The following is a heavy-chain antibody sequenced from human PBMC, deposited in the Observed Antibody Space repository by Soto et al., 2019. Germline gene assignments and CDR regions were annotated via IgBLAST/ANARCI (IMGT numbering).Heavy chain of an antibody. CDR2: IYYSGST. Sequence: QLQLQESGPGLVKPSETLSLTCTVSGGSISSSSYYWGWIRQPPGQGLEWIGSIYYSGSTYYNPSLKSRVTISVDTSKNQFSLKLSSVTAADTAVYYCARLYSGSGTVDYWGQGTLVTVSS. V-gene: IGHV4-39*01. CDR3: ARLYSGSGTVDY. J-gene: IGHJ4*02. CDR1: GGSISSSSYY. D-gene: IGHD1-26*01.